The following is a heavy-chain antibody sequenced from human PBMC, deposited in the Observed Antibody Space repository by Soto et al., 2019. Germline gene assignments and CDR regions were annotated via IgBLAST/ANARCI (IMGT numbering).Heavy chain of an antibody. J-gene: IGHJ6*02. Sequence: SLRLSCAASGFTFSSYGMHWVRQAPGKGLEWVAVIWYDGSNKYYADSVKGRFTISRDNSKNTLYLQMNSLRAEDTAVYYCARERIVVVPAAINGMDVWGQGTTVTVSS. V-gene: IGHV3-33*01. CDR3: ARERIVVVPAAINGMDV. CDR1: GFTFSSYG. CDR2: IWYDGSNK. D-gene: IGHD2-2*01.